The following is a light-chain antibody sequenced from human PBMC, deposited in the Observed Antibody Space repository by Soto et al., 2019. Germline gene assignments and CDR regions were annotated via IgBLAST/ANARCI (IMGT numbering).Light chain of an antibody. Sequence: QSALTQPASVSGSPGQSITISCTGTSSDVGGYNYVSWYQQHPGKAPKLMIYDVTNRPSGVSNRFSGSKSGNTASLTISGLQAEDEADYYCSSYTSSSLYVFGPGTKLTGL. CDR3: SSYTSSSLYV. V-gene: IGLV2-14*01. CDR2: DVT. CDR1: SSDVGGYNY. J-gene: IGLJ1*01.